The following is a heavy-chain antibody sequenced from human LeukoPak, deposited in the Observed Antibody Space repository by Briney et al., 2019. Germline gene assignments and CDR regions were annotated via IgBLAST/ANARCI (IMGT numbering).Heavy chain of an antibody. Sequence: ASVKVSCKASGYTFTGYYMHWVRQAPGQGLEWMGWINPNSGGTNYAQKFQGRVTMTRDTSISTAYMELSRLRSDDTAVYYCARVRYDFWSGYYYYWGQGTLVTVSS. J-gene: IGHJ4*02. CDR2: INPNSGGT. CDR3: ARVRYDFWSGYYYY. V-gene: IGHV1-2*02. D-gene: IGHD3-3*01. CDR1: GYTFTGYY.